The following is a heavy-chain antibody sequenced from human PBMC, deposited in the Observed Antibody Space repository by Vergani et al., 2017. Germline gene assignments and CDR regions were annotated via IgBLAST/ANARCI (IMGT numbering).Heavy chain of an antibody. D-gene: IGHD1-14*01. J-gene: IGHJ4*02. CDR1: GGSLSGYY. CDR3: ARSIVSRNPPDYFDN. CDR2: VEDSGYF. V-gene: IGHV4-59*01. Sequence: QVQLQESGPGLVRPSETLSLTCTVSGGSLSGYYWNWIRQTPGEGLEWIGYVEDSGYFNYNPSLKTRVSMSSDTSNNQLSLMLSSVTVADTAVYYCARSIVSRNPPDYFDNGGQGTLVTVSS.